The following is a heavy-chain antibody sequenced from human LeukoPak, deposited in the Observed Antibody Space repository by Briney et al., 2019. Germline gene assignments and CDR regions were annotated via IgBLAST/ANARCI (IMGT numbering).Heavy chain of an antibody. CDR3: ARDRGGDYDFWSGYYDY. Sequence: SETLSLTCTVSGGSISSYYWSWIRQPPGKGLEWIGYIYYSGSTNYNPSLRSRVTISVDTSKNQFSLKLRSVTTADTAVYYCARDRGGDYDFWSGYYDYWGQGTLVTVSS. CDR2: IYYSGST. CDR1: GGSISSYY. V-gene: IGHV4-59*12. D-gene: IGHD3-3*01. J-gene: IGHJ4*02.